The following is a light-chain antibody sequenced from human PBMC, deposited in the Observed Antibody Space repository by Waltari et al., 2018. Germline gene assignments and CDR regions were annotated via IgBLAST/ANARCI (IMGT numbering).Light chain of an antibody. V-gene: IGKV2-30*02. CDR2: KVS. J-gene: IGKJ1*01. CDR1: QSLVHSDGKTY. CDR3: RQGTHWPWT. Sequence: VVMTQSPLSLPVTLGQPASISCRSSQSLVHSDGKTYLNWFHQRPGQSPRRLIYKVSNRDSGVPDRFSGSGSGTDFTLKISRVEAEDVGVYYCRQGTHWPWTFGQGTKVEIK.